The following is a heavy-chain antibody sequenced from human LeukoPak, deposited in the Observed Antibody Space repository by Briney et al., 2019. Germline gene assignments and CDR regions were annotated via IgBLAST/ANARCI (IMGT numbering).Heavy chain of an antibody. J-gene: IGHJ4*02. Sequence: SETLSLTCTVSGGSISSYYWSWIRQPAGKGLEWIGNIYYSGSTYYNSSLESRVTISVDTSKNHFSLNLSSVTAADTAVYYCARATGWGILTGYYRTFDYWGQGTLVTVSS. CDR3: ARATGWGILTGYYRTFDY. CDR1: GGSISSYY. D-gene: IGHD3-9*01. CDR2: IYYSGST. V-gene: IGHV4-59*12.